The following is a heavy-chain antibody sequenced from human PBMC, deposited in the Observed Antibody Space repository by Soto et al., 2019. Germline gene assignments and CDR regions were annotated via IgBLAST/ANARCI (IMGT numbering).Heavy chain of an antibody. Sequence: QVQLVESGGGVVQPGRSLRLSCAASGFTFSNSGMHWVRQAPGKGLEWVADISYDETKKNHADAVKGRFTIFRDNSKNTLSLQKNSLSPEDTAIYYCAKDLLRGGGGPLWWGQGTLVTVSS. V-gene: IGHV3-30*18. CDR2: ISYDETKK. CDR3: AKDLLRGGGGPLW. CDR1: GFTFSNSG. J-gene: IGHJ4*02. D-gene: IGHD1-26*01.